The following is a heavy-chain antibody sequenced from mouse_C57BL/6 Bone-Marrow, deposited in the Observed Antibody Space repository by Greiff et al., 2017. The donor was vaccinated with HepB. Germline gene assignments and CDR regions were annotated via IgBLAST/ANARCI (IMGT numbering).Heavy chain of an antibody. CDR2: ISSGSSTI. D-gene: IGHD1-1*01. V-gene: IGHV5-17*01. Sequence: EVQRVESGGGLVKPGGSLKLSCAASGFTFSDYGMHWVRQAPEKGLEWVAYISSGSSTIYYADTVKGLFTISRDNAKNTLFLQMTSLRSEDTAMYYCAKLRYLAWFAYWGQGTLVTVSA. CDR3: AKLRYLAWFAY. CDR1: GFTFSDYG. J-gene: IGHJ3*01.